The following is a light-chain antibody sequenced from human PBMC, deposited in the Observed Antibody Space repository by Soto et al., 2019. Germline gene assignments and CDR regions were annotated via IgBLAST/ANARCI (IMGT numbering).Light chain of an antibody. CDR1: QGISSY. V-gene: IGKV1-9*01. CDR3: QQLNSYPRT. CDR2: AAS. Sequence: DIQLTQSPSFLSASVGDRVTITCRASQGISSYLAWYQQKPGKAPKLLIYAASTLQSGVPSRFSGSGSGTEFSLTISSLQPDDFATHSCQQLNSYPRTFGPGTKVDIK. J-gene: IGKJ3*01.